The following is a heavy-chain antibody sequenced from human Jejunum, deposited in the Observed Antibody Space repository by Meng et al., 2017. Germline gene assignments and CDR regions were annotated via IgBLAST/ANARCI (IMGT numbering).Heavy chain of an antibody. CDR2: TKNKAKSYTT. CDR1: GITLSDYY. CDR3: ARHLSSANDAFYI. D-gene: IGHD3-16*02. Sequence: GGSLRLSCAASGITLSDYYMDWVRQAPGKGLEWVGRTKNKAKSYTTEYAASVKGRFSISRDDSKKTVYLQMNSLSTEDTAVYYCARHLSSANDAFYIWGQGTMVTVSS. V-gene: IGHV3-72*01. J-gene: IGHJ3*02.